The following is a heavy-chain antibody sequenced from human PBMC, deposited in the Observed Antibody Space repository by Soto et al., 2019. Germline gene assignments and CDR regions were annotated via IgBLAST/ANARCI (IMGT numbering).Heavy chain of an antibody. CDR2: ISYEGSEK. V-gene: IGHV3-30*18. CDR3: AKGLLRVSVAGNSPDY. J-gene: IGHJ4*02. D-gene: IGHD6-19*01. Sequence: VQLVESGGCVVQPGRSLTISCAASGFTFTSHSMYWVRQAPGKGLEWVSLISYEGSEKYYADSVKGRFTISRDNSNNTLYLQLSNLSPEDTAMYYCAKGLLRVSVAGNSPDYWGQGTLVTVSS. CDR1: GFTFTSHS.